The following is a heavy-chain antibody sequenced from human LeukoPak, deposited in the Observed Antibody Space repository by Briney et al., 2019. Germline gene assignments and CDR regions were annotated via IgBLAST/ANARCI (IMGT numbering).Heavy chain of an antibody. Sequence: SETLSLTCTVSGYSISSGYYWGWIRQPPGKGLEWIGSIYHSGSTYYNPSLKSRVTISVDTSKNQFSLKLSSVTAADTAVYYCARDLEGSGSPDADYWGQGTLVTVSS. CDR3: ARDLEGSGSPDADY. J-gene: IGHJ4*02. CDR1: GYSISSGYY. CDR2: IYHSGST. D-gene: IGHD3-10*01. V-gene: IGHV4-38-2*02.